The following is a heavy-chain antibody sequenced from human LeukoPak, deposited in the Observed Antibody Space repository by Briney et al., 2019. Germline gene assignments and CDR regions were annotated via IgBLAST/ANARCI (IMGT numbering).Heavy chain of an antibody. V-gene: IGHV3-21*04. CDR1: GFTFGNHN. CDR3: ARVALFSGSPAYFVY. CDR2: ISTSSSYI. D-gene: IGHD1-14*01. Sequence: GGSLRLSCAASGFTFGNHNMNWVRQAPGKGLEWVSSISTSSSYIYYADSVKGRFTISRDNAKNSLYLQMNSLRAEDTALYYCARVALFSGSPAYFVYWGQGTLVSVSS. J-gene: IGHJ4*02.